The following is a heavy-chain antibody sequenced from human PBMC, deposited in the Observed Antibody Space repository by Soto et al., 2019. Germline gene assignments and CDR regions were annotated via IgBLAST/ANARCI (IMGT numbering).Heavy chain of an antibody. CDR2: ISSNGVGT. V-gene: IGHV3-64*01. D-gene: IGHD6-6*01. Sequence: EVQLAESGGGLAQPGGSLRLSCAASGFTLSGYAMDWVRQAPGRGLEYVSGISSNGVGTYYANSVQGRFTISRDNSKNTVYLQMGSLRPEDMAVYYCARRARPYFYYMDAWGKGTTVTVSS. J-gene: IGHJ6*03. CDR3: ARRARPYFYYMDA. CDR1: GFTLSGYA.